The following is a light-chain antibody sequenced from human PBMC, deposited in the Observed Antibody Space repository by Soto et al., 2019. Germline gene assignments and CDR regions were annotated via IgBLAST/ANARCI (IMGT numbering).Light chain of an antibody. Sequence: DMEMTQSPSSLSASVGDRVTITCRASQSISNYLNWYQHKPGKVPKLLIYDASSLQSGVPTRFSGSGSGTDFTLTISSLQPEDFSTYYGQQIYGTPLPVGGATKIEIK. CDR3: QQIYGTPLP. CDR2: DAS. V-gene: IGKV1-39*01. CDR1: QSISNY. J-gene: IGKJ4*01.